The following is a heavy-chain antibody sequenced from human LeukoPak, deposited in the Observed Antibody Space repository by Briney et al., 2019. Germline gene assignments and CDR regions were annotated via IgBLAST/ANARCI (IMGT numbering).Heavy chain of an antibody. D-gene: IGHD1-26*01. CDR1: GYTFTDYY. CDR3: ARARQRATGSYSALDS. Sequence: ASVKVSCKASGYTFTDYYIHWVRQAPGQGLEWMGWINPDSGGTNYAQKFQGRVTLTRDTSISTAYMELNSLRSDDTAVYYSARARQRATGSYSALDSWGQGTLVTVSS. CDR2: INPDSGGT. V-gene: IGHV1-2*02. J-gene: IGHJ4*02.